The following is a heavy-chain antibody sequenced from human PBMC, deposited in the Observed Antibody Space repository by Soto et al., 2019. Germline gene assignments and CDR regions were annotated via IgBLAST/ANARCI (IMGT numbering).Heavy chain of an antibody. J-gene: IGHJ6*03. V-gene: IGHV4-59*08. Sequence: SETLSLTCTVSGGSISSYYWSWIRQPPGKGLEWIGYIYYSGSTNYNPSLKSRVTISVDTSKNQFSLKLSSVTAADTAVYYCARHSDWGLVPAEDYYYYYYMDVWGKGTTVTVSS. CDR2: IYYSGST. CDR1: GGSISSYY. CDR3: ARHSDWGLVPAEDYYYYYYMDV. D-gene: IGHD2-2*01.